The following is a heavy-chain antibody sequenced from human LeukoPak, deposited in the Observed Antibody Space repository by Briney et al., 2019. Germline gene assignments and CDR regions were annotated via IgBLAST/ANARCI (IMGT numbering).Heavy chain of an antibody. V-gene: IGHV4-59*11. Sequence: SETLSLTCTVSGGSISSHQWSWIRQPPGKGLEWIGYIYYSGSTNYNPSLKSRVTISVDTSKNQFSLKLSSVTAADTAVYYCARGYYMDVWGKGTTVTVSS. CDR1: GGSISSHQ. CDR3: ARGYYMDV. J-gene: IGHJ6*03. CDR2: IYYSGST.